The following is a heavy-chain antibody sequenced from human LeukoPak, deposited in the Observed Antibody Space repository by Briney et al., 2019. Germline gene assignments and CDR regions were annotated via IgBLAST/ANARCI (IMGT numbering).Heavy chain of an antibody. CDR3: ARGTYYYDSSGYYVFDS. CDR1: GFTFSSYG. J-gene: IGHJ4*02. V-gene: IGHV3-30*03. Sequence: GGSLRLSCAASGFTFSSYGMHWVRQAPGKGLEWVAVISYDGSNKYYADSVKGRFTISRDNSKNTLYLQMNSLRAEDTAVYYCARGTYYYDSSGYYVFDSWGQGTLVTVSS. D-gene: IGHD3-22*01. CDR2: ISYDGSNK.